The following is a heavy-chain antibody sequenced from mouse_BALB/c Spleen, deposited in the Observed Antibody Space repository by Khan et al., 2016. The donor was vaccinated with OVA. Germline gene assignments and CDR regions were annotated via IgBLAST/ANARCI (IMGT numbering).Heavy chain of an antibody. V-gene: IGHV3-2*02. CDR2: ISYSGNI. CDR1: GYSITSEYT. CDR3: ARKDYYDYDPFPY. D-gene: IGHD2-4*01. Sequence: EVQLQESGPGLVKPSQSLSLTCTVTGYSITSEYTWNWIRQFPGNTLEWMGFISYSGNIRYNPSLKSRISITRDTSRNQFFLQLNSVTSDDIATYFCARKDYYDYDPFPYWGQGTLVTVSA. J-gene: IGHJ3*01.